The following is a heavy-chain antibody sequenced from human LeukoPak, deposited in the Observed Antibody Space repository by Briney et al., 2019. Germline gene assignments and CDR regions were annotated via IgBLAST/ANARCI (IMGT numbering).Heavy chain of an antibody. J-gene: IGHJ4*02. CDR1: GFTFSSYA. Sequence: RRSLRLSCAASGFTFSSYAMHWVRQAPSKGLEWVAVISYDGSNKYYADSVKGRFTISTDNSKNTLYLKMNSLSAENTAVYYCANNYYASSGYYMVDSWGQGTLVTVSS. CDR3: ANNYYASSGYYMVDS. D-gene: IGHD3-22*01. CDR2: ISYDGSNK. V-gene: IGHV3-30-3*01.